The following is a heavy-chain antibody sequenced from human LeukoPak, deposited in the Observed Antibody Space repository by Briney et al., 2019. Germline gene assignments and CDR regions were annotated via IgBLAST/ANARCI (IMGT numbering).Heavy chain of an antibody. CDR1: GFTFSSYE. D-gene: IGHD3-22*01. V-gene: IGHV3-48*03. CDR2: ISSSGSTI. J-gene: IGHJ4*02. CDR3: ARGRADYYDNSTLGY. Sequence: QSGGSLRLSCAASGFTFSSYEMNWVRQAPGKGLEWVSYISSSGSTIYYGDSVKGRFTIYRDNAKNSLYPQMNSLRAEHRAVYYCARGRADYYDNSTLGYWGQGTLVTVSS.